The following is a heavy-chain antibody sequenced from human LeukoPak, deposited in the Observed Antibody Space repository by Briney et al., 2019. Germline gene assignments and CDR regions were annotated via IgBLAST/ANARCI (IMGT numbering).Heavy chain of an antibody. J-gene: IGHJ4*02. D-gene: IGHD3-3*02. Sequence: SETLSLTWAVYGGSFSGYYWNWIRQPPGKGLEWIGEINQSGSTNHNPSLKSRVTISFDTSKNQFSLKLSSVTAADTAVYYCARGRAFFDWGQGTLVTVSS. V-gene: IGHV4-34*01. CDR3: ARGRAFFD. CDR1: GGSFSGYY. CDR2: INQSGST.